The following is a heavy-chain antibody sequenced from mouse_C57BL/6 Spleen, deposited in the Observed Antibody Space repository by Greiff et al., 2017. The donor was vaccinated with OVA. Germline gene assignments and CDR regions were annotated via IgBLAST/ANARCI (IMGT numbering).Heavy chain of an antibody. V-gene: IGHV1-4*01. D-gene: IGHD1-1*01. Sequence: VQLQQSGAELARPGASVKMSCKASGYTFTSYTMHWVKQRPGQGLEWIGYINPSSGYTKYNQKFKDKATLTADKSSSTAYMQLSSLTSEDSAVYYCARVTTVVEGFDDWGQGTTLTVSS. CDR1: GYTFTSYT. CDR3: ARVTTVVEGFDD. CDR2: INPSSGYT. J-gene: IGHJ2*01.